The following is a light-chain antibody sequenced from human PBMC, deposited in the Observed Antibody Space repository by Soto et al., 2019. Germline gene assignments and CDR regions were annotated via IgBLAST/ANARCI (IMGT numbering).Light chain of an antibody. CDR1: QSVSDY. Sequence: EIVLTQSPGTLSLSPGERATLSCRASQSVSDYLAWYQQKPGQAPRLLIYDASKRATGVPARFSGSGSGTEFTLTISSLEPEDFAVDYCQQRSNWPTFGQGTRLEIK. V-gene: IGKV3-11*01. CDR3: QQRSNWPT. CDR2: DAS. J-gene: IGKJ5*01.